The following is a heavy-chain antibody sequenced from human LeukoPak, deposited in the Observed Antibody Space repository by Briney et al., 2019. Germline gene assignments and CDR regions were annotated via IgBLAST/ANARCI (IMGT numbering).Heavy chain of an antibody. J-gene: IGHJ4*02. CDR2: INHSGST. CDR3: ARVGYSSSSGDDY. V-gene: IGHV4-34*01. CDR1: GGSFGGYY. Sequence: SETLSLTCAVYGGSFGGYYWSWIRQPPGKGLEWIGEINHSGSTNYNPSLKSRVTISVDRSKNQFSLRLSSVTAADTAVYYCARVGYSSSSGDDYWGQGTLVTVSS. D-gene: IGHD6-6*01.